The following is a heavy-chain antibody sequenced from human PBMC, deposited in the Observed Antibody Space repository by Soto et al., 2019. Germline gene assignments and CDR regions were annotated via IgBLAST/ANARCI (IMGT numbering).Heavy chain of an antibody. CDR2: IYYSGST. CDR3: ARDISGTMRRFDY. Sequence: PSETPSLTCTVSGGSINSGGYYWTWIRQHPGKGLEWIGYIYYSGSTYYNPSLKSRVTISVDTSKNQFSLKLNSVTAADTAVYYCARDISGTMRRFDYWVQGTLVTVSS. CDR1: GGSINSGGYY. J-gene: IGHJ4*02. V-gene: IGHV4-31*03. D-gene: IGHD1-7*01.